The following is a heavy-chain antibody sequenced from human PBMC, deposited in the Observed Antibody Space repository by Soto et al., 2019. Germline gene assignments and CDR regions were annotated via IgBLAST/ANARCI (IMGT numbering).Heavy chain of an antibody. V-gene: IGHV4-39*01. CDR1: GYSVSSSDYY. Sequence: SETLSLTCSVSGYSVSSSDYYWAWIRQPPGKGLECIGSIFYSGLTYYNPSLKSRVTLSVDTSKNQFSVRLNSVTAADTAVYYCAPLTVSLSGPYGIHVWGQGTTVTVSS. D-gene: IGHD2-15*01. J-gene: IGHJ6*02. CDR3: APLTVSLSGPYGIHV. CDR2: IFYSGLT.